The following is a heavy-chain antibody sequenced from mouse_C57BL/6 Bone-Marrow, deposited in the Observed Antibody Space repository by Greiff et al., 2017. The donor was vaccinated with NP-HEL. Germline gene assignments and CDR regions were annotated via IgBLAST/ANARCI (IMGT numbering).Heavy chain of an antibody. Sequence: EVKVVESGGDLVKPGGSLKLSCAASGFTFSSYGMSWVRQTPDKRLEWVATISSGGSYTYYPDSVKGRFTISRDNAKNTLYLQMSSLKSEDTAMYYCATATRRAYWGQGTLVTVSA. J-gene: IGHJ3*01. CDR2: ISSGGSYT. CDR1: GFTFSSYG. D-gene: IGHD3-3*01. V-gene: IGHV5-6*01. CDR3: ATATRRAY.